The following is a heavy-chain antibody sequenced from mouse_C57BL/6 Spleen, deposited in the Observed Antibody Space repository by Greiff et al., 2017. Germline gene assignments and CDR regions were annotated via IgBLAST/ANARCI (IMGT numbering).Heavy chain of an antibody. CDR2: ISYDGSN. Sequence: ESGPGLVKPSQSLSLTCSVTGYSITSGYYWNWIRQFPGNKLEWMGYISYDGSNNYNPSLKNRISITRDTSKKQFFLKLNSVTTEDTSQYYCARESSYYSGSSYDWYFDVWGTGTTVTVSS. CDR3: ARESSYYSGSSYDWYFDV. CDR1: GYSITSGYY. V-gene: IGHV3-6*01. D-gene: IGHD1-1*01. J-gene: IGHJ1*03.